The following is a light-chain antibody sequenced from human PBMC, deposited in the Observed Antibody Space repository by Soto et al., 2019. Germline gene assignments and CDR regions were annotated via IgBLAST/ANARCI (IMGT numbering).Light chain of an antibody. CDR1: QSISNY. CDR2: AAS. CDR3: QQRFSFTAT. V-gene: IGKV1-39*01. Sequence: DIQMTQSPSSLFASVGDSVTITCRASQSISNYLNWYQHKTGTAPKLLIYAASSLQSGVPSRFSGGGSGTDFTITISRLKPEDGVTDLCQQRFSFTATFGGGTKVDIK. J-gene: IGKJ4*01.